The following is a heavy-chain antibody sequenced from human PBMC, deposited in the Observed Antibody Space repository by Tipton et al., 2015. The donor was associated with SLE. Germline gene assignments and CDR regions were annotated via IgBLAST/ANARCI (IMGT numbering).Heavy chain of an antibody. V-gene: IGHV3-23*01. CDR3: AKRGCSGVACFSGHNH. CDR1: GFTFSSYD. J-gene: IGHJ5*02. D-gene: IGHD6-19*01. Sequence: SLRLSCSGSGFTFSSYDMSWVRQAPGKGLEWVSTISGSVGNTYYADSVKGRVTISRDNSKSTLYLEMNRLRAEDTAVYYCAKRGCSGVACFSGHNHWGQGTLVTVSS. CDR2: ISGSVGNT.